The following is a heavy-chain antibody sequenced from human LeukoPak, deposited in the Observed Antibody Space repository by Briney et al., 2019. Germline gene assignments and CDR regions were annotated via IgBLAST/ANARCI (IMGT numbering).Heavy chain of an antibody. J-gene: IGHJ5*02. Sequence: GGSLRLSCAASGFTFSSYEMNWVRQAPGKGLEWVSYISSSGSTIYYADSVKGRFTISRDNAKNSLSLQMNSLRAEDTAVYYCAGTPITMVRGVPSNWFDPWGQGTLVTVSS. CDR1: GFTFSSYE. CDR3: AGTPITMVRGVPSNWFDP. CDR2: ISSSGSTI. V-gene: IGHV3-48*03. D-gene: IGHD3-10*01.